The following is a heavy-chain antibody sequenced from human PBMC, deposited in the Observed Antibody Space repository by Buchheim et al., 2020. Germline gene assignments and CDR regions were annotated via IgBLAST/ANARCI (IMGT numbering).Heavy chain of an antibody. CDR1: GFTFSNGA. CDR2: ISGSGIHG. D-gene: IGHD3-16*01. Sequence: EVQLLESGGGLIQPGGSLRLSCVASGFTFSNGAMSWVRQAPGKGPEWVSAISGSGIHGYYADSVKGRFTISRDDSKNTLFLQMNSLGVEDSALYYRVEIGGSYYFNSMDVWGQGTT. CDR3: VEIGGSYYFNSMDV. J-gene: IGHJ6*02. V-gene: IGHV3-23*01.